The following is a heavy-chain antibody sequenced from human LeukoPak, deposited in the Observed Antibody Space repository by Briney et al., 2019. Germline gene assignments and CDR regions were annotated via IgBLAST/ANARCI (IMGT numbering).Heavy chain of an antibody. Sequence: PSETLSLTCAVYGGSFSGYYWSWIRQPPGKGLEWIGEINHSGSTNYNPSLKSRVTISVDTSKNQFSLNLSSVTAADTAVYYCARGGGYDSFDYWGQGTLVTVSS. CDR1: GGSFSGYY. CDR2: INHSGST. CDR3: ARGGGYDSFDY. D-gene: IGHD5-12*01. V-gene: IGHV4-34*01. J-gene: IGHJ4*02.